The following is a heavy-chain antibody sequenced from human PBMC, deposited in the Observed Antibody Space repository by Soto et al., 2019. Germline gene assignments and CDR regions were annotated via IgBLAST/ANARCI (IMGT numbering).Heavy chain of an antibody. D-gene: IGHD2-21*02. J-gene: IGHJ5*02. V-gene: IGHV4-31*03. CDR2: IYYSGST. Sequence: PSETLSLTCTVSGGSISSGGYYWSWIRQHSGKGLEWIGCIYYSGSTYYNPSLKSRVTISVDTSKNQFSLKLSSVTAADTAVYYCARGGVVTAIIENWFDPWGQGTLVTVSS. CDR3: ARGGVVTAIIENWFDP. CDR1: GGSISSGGYY.